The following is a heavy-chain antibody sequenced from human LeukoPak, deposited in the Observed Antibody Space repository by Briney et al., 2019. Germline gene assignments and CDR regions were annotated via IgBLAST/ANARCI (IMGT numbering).Heavy chain of an antibody. CDR2: ISGSGGST. J-gene: IGHJ4*02. CDR1: GFTFSSYA. V-gene: IGHV3-23*01. D-gene: IGHD2-2*01. Sequence: GGSLRLSCAASGFTFSSYAMSWVRQAPGKGLEWVSAISGSGGSTYYADSVKGRFTISRDNSKNTLYLQMNSLRAEDTAVYYCARGGYDQYYFDYWGQGTLVTVSS. CDR3: ARGGYDQYYFDY.